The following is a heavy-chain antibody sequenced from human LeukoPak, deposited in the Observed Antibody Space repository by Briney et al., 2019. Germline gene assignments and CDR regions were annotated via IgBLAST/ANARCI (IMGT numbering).Heavy chain of an antibody. CDR2: IWYDGSNK. CDR1: GFTFSSYG. D-gene: IGHD5-18*01. Sequence: GGSLRLSCAASGFTFSSYGMHWVRQAPGKGLEWVAVIWYDGSNKYYADSVKGRFTISRDNAKNSLYLQMNSLRAEDTGVYYCAKDSYSKGDYWGQGVLVTVSS. J-gene: IGHJ4*02. CDR3: AKDSYSKGDY. V-gene: IGHV3-33*03.